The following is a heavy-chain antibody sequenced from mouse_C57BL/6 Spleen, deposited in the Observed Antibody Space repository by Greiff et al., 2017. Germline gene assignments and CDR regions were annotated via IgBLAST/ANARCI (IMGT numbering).Heavy chain of an antibody. V-gene: IGHV5-17*01. J-gene: IGHJ2*01. Sequence: VKLVESGGGLVKPGGSLTLSCAASGFTFSDYGMHWVRQAPETGLELVAYISSGSITIYYAVTVTGRFTISSDNAKNTLFLQRTRVRSKDTGMEYCARKSTGVARFDDWGKGTTVTVAS. D-gene: IGHD1-1*01. CDR1: GFTFSDYG. CDR2: ISSGSITI. CDR3: ARKSTGVARFDD.